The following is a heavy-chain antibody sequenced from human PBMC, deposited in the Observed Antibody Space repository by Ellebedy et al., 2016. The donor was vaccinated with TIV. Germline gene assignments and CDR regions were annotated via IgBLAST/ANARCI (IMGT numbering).Heavy chain of an antibody. Sequence: PGGSLRLSCAASGFTFSSHWMRWVRQAPGKGLVWISRISSDGSTTSYADSVEGRFTISRDNDKNTLNLQMNSLRVEDTAVYYCARAEHYDILTGYFDYWGQGTLVTVSS. CDR3: ARAEHYDILTGYFDY. D-gene: IGHD3-9*01. J-gene: IGHJ4*02. V-gene: IGHV3-74*01. CDR2: ISSDGSTT. CDR1: GFTFSSHW.